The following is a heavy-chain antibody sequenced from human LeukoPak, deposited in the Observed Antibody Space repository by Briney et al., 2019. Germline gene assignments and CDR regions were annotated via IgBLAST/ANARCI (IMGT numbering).Heavy chain of an antibody. CDR1: GFTFSTYA. V-gene: IGHV3-23*01. Sequence: GGSLRLSCAASGFTFSTYAMSWVRQAPGKGLEWVSGVNGNGGSTSYADSVKGRFTISRDNSKNTVYLQMNSLRVEGTAVYYCAKSLYGGCDYWGQGTVVTVSS. CDR3: AKSLYGGCDY. J-gene: IGHJ4*02. CDR2: VNGNGGST. D-gene: IGHD3-16*02.